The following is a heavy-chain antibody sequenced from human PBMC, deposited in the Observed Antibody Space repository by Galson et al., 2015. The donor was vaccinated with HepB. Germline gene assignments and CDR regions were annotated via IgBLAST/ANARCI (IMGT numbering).Heavy chain of an antibody. J-gene: IGHJ4*02. CDR3: ARYIRPNWYFDC. CDR2: IKEDGSDK. Sequence: SLRLSCAASGFTFSSYWMTWVRQAPGKGLEWVANIKEDGSDKYYVDSVKGRFTISRDNAGNSLYLQMNSLSGEDTAVYYCARYIRPNWYFDCWGRGTQVTVSS. V-gene: IGHV3-7*01. D-gene: IGHD1-1*01. CDR1: GFTFSSYW.